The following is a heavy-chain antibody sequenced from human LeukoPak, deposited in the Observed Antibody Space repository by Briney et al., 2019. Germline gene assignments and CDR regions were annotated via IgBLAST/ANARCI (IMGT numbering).Heavy chain of an antibody. CDR3: ARGQLELSP. CDR1: GGSISSGGYY. V-gene: IGHV4-30-2*01. J-gene: IGHJ5*02. CDR2: IYHSGST. D-gene: IGHD1-7*01. Sequence: SETLSLTCTVSGGSISSGGYYWSWIRQPPGKGLEWIGYIYHSGSTYYNPSLKSRVTISADRSKNQFSLKLSSVTAADTAVYYCARGQLELSPWGQGTLVTVSS.